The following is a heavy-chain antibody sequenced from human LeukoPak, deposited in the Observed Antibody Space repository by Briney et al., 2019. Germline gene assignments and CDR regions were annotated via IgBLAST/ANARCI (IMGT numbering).Heavy chain of an antibody. D-gene: IGHD3-10*01. CDR3: ASDHYCEGSGGYYGGWGYFDY. CDR2: ISCDGSNK. J-gene: IGHJ4*02. V-gene: IGHV3-30-3*01. Sequence: GGSLRLSCAASGFTFSSYAMHWVRQAPGKGLEWVAAISCDGSNKYYADSVKGRFTISRDNSKNTLYLQMNSLRAEDTAVYYCASDHYCEGSGGYYGGWGYFDYWGQGTLVTVSS. CDR1: GFTFSSYA.